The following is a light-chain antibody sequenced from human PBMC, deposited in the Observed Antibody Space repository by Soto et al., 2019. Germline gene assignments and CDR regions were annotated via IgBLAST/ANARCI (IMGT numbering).Light chain of an antibody. Sequence: DIQLTQSPAFLSASLGDRVTITCRASQDIRTFLAWYQQQPGKAPKLLIYGASTLQSGVSSRFSGSGSGTEFTLTISSLQAEDFSTYYCQQDTTYPLTFGSGTKVDIK. CDR1: QDIRTF. CDR3: QQDTTYPLT. V-gene: IGKV1-9*01. CDR2: GAS. J-gene: IGKJ3*01.